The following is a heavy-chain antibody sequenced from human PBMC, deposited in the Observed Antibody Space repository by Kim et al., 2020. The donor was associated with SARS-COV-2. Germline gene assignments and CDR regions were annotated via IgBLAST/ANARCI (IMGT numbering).Heavy chain of an antibody. J-gene: IGHJ4*02. CDR3: ARAYSSGWYHN. D-gene: IGHD6-19*01. V-gene: IGHV1-2*02. Sequence: NYAQKFQGRVTMTRDTSISSAYMELGRLRSDDTAVYYCARAYSSGWYHNWGQGTLVTVSS.